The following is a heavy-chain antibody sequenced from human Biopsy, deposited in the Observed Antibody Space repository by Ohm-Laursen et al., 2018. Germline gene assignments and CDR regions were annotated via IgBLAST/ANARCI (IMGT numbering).Heavy chain of an antibody. CDR3: AKAGQTSGEYVVPRHFDS. Sequence: ASSVKVSCKASGYTFTNYNVNWVRQAPGQGFEWMGGIVPLFETTDSAQKFQGRVTITADRSTTTAYIELSGLTSEDTAIYYCAKAGQTSGEYVVPRHFDSWGQGTRVTVSS. CDR1: GYTFTNYN. CDR2: IVPLFETT. V-gene: IGHV1-69*06. J-gene: IGHJ4*02. D-gene: IGHD2-15*01.